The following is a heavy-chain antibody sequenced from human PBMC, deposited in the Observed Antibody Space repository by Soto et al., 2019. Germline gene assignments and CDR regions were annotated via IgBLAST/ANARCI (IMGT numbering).Heavy chain of an antibody. V-gene: IGHV1-69*02. D-gene: IGHD6-6*01. CDR3: TLSSLSAEVCDI. Sequence: QVQLVQSGVEVKKAGSSVKVACKAAGGSFSMYTVFWVRQAPGQGLEWMGRIIPMLDIANYAQNFPGRVTFNADKSTDTVCMQMIILLSDDTAIYYDTLSSLSAEVCDIWVQGTLVTVSS. CDR2: IIPMLDIA. CDR1: GGSFSMYT. J-gene: IGHJ3*02.